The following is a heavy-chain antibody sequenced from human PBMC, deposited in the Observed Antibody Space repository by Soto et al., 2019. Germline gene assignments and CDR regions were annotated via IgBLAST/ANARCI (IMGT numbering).Heavy chain of an antibody. V-gene: IGHV6-1*01. J-gene: IGHJ4*02. D-gene: IGHD4-17*01. CDR2: TYYRSKWYN. Sequence: KQSQTLSLTCAISGDSVSSNSAAWNWIRQSPSRGLEWLGRTYYRSKWYNDYAVSVKSRITINPDTSKNQFSLQLNSVTPEDTAMYYCARDRVYGGKNGLDYWGQGTLVTVSS. CDR3: ARDRVYGGKNGLDY. CDR1: GDSVSSNSAA.